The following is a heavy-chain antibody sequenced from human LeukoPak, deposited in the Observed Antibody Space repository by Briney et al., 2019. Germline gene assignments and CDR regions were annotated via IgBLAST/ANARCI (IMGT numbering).Heavy chain of an antibody. D-gene: IGHD3-3*01. Sequence: GASVKVSCKASGYTFTSYGISWVRQAPGQGLEWMGWISAYNGNTNYAQKLQGRVTMTTDTSTSTAYMELRSLRSDDTAVYYCARVEWLLADRWYPTYWGQGTLVTVSS. CDR2: ISAYNGNT. CDR1: GYTFTSYG. CDR3: ARVEWLLADRWYPTY. J-gene: IGHJ4*02. V-gene: IGHV1-18*01.